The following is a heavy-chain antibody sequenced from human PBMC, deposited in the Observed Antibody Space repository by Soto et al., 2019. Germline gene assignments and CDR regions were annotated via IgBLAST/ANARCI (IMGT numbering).Heavy chain of an antibody. CDR1: GFTFSSYA. Sequence: GGSLRVSCAASGFTFSSYAMSWVRQAPGKGLEWVSAISGSGGSTYYADSVKGRFTISRDNSKNTLYLQMNSLRAEDTAVYYCAKGEGYSSSWYALGYYYYYYGMDVWGQGTTVTVSS. J-gene: IGHJ6*02. CDR2: ISGSGGST. D-gene: IGHD6-13*01. CDR3: AKGEGYSSSWYALGYYYYYYGMDV. V-gene: IGHV3-23*01.